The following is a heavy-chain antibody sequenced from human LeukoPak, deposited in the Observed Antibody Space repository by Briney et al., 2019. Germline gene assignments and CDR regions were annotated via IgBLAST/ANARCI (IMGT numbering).Heavy chain of an antibody. Sequence: SETLSLTCAVSGGSFSGYYWSWIRQPPGKGLEWIGEINHSGSTNYNPSLMSRVTISVDTSKNQFPLRLSSVTAADTAVYYCARGPDSGSYYAWFDPWGHGTLVTVSS. J-gene: IGHJ5*02. CDR2: INHSGST. CDR1: GGSFSGYY. V-gene: IGHV4-34*01. CDR3: ARGPDSGSYYAWFDP. D-gene: IGHD1-26*01.